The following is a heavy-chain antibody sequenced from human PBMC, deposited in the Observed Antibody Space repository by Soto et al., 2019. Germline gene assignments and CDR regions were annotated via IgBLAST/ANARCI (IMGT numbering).Heavy chain of an antibody. CDR1: GYTFTSYG. Sequence: QVQLVQSGAEVKKPGASVKVSCKASGYTFTSYGISWVRQAPGQGLEWMGWISAYNGNTNYAQKLQGRVTMTTDTSTSTAYTELRSLRSDDTAVYYCARALRFLEWLSVYYFDYWGQGTLVTVSS. J-gene: IGHJ4*02. CDR3: ARALRFLEWLSVYYFDY. CDR2: ISAYNGNT. D-gene: IGHD3-3*01. V-gene: IGHV1-18*01.